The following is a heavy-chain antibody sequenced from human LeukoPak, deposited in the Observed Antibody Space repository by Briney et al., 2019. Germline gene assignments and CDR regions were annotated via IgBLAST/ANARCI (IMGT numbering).Heavy chain of an antibody. CDR1: GFSLSNFG. Sequence: GGSLRLSCAASGFSLSNFGIHWVRQAPARGLEWMAFIHSDGNVKNYADSVKGRFSIFRDTSTNTVYLQMSGLGAEDTAVYYCAKDRPYFDYWGQGNLVTVSS. CDR2: IHSDGNVK. CDR3: AKDRPYFDY. J-gene: IGHJ4*02. V-gene: IGHV3-30*02.